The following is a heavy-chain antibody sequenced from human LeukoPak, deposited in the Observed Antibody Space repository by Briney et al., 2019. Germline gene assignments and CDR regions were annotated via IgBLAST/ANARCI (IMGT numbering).Heavy chain of an antibody. V-gene: IGHV1-18*01. CDR1: GYTFTTYG. Sequence: ASVKVSCKASGYTFTTYGIIWVRQAPGQGLEWMGWISTYNAKTKYAQNLQGRVAMTTDTTTSTVYMELRSLTSDDTAVYYCARDTGSNFFDPWGQGTLVTVSP. D-gene: IGHD1-26*01. J-gene: IGHJ5*02. CDR2: ISTYNAKT. CDR3: ARDTGSNFFDP.